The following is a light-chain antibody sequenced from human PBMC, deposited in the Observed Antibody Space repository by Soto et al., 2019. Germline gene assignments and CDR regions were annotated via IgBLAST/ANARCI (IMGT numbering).Light chain of an antibody. CDR3: SSYTSTNFVI. V-gene: IGLV2-14*01. Sequence: QSALTQPASVSGSLGQSITISCTGSSGDIGDYKYVSWYKQHPGKAPKLMIYDVSNRPSGVSNRFSDSKSGNTASLTISGLQAEDEADYYCSSYTSTNFVIFGGGTNVTVL. CDR1: SGDIGDYKY. CDR2: DVS. J-gene: IGLJ2*01.